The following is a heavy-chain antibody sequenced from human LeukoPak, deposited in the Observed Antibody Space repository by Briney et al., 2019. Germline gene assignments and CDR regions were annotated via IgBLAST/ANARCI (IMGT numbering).Heavy chain of an antibody. CDR1: GFTFSSYS. D-gene: IGHD5-18*01. J-gene: IGHJ4*02. CDR3: ARTLGGYSYGYVGYYFDY. CDR2: ISSSSSYI. V-gene: IGHV3-21*01. Sequence: GGSLRLSCAASGFTFSSYSINWVRQAPGKGLEWVSSISSSSSYIYYADSVKGRFTISRDNAKNSLYLQMNSLRAEDTAVYYCARTLGGYSYGYVGYYFDYWGREPWSPSPQ.